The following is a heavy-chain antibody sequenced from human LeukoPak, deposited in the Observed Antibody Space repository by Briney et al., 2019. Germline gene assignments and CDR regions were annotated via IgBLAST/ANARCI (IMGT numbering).Heavy chain of an antibody. Sequence: GESLKISCKASGYSFTSYWISGVRQLPGKGLEWMGRIDPSDSYTNYSTSFQGHVTTSADKSISTAYLQWSSLKASDTAMYYCARLMITFAGVIVPYFDYWGQGTLVTVSS. CDR2: IDPSDSYT. CDR1: GYSFTSYW. J-gene: IGHJ4*02. D-gene: IGHD3-16*02. V-gene: IGHV5-10-1*01. CDR3: ARLMITFAGVIVPYFDY.